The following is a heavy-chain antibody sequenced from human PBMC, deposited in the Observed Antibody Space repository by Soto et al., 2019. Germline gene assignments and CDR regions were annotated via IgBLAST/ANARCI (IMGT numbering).Heavy chain of an antibody. CDR1: GGTSRSLS. CDR2: ITPLFGIP. V-gene: IGHV1-69*17. Sequence: QVQLVQSGAEVKKPGSSVKVSCKASGGTSRSLSITWVRQAPGQGLEWMGGITPLFGIPNYPQKFQGRLTITADKYTGTAYLELSSLRSEDTAVYYCARDTHSAGCWFDTWGRGTLVTVSS. CDR3: ARDTHSAGCWFDT. J-gene: IGHJ5*02. D-gene: IGHD2-21*01.